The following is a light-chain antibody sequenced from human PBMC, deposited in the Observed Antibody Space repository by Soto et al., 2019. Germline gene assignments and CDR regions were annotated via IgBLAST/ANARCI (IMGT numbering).Light chain of an antibody. CDR3: QQRSNWPPLT. V-gene: IGKV3-11*01. CDR2: DAS. Sequence: EIVLTQSPATLSLSPGERATLSCRASQSVSSYLAWYQQKPGQAPKLLIYDASNRATGIPARFSGSGSGTDFTFPISSLQPEDFAVYYCQQRSNWPPLTFGGGTKVEIK. CDR1: QSVSSY. J-gene: IGKJ4*01.